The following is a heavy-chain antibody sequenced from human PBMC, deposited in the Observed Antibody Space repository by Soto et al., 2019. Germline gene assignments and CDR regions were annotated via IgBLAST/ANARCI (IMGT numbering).Heavy chain of an antibody. V-gene: IGHV1-46*03. CDR3: ARGGTIFDPVYYCYMDV. Sequence: GASVKVSCQASGYTLTSYYMHWVRQAPGQRLEWMGIINPSGGSTSYAQKFQGRVTMTRDTSTSTVYMELSSLRSEDTAVYYCARGGTIFDPVYYCYMDVWGKGTKVTVSS. CDR2: INPSGGST. J-gene: IGHJ6*03. CDR1: GYTLTSYY. D-gene: IGHD3-3*01.